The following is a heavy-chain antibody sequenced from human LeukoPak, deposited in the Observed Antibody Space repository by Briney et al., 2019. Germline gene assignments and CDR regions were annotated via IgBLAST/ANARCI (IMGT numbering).Heavy chain of an antibody. CDR2: INDSGGNT. CDR1: GFTFSSYA. V-gene: IGHV3-23*01. J-gene: IGHJ4*02. D-gene: IGHD3-10*01. Sequence: PGGSLRLSCAASGFTFSSYAMSWVRQAPGKGLEWVSLINDSGGNTYYADSVKGRFTISRDNSKNTLFLRMSSLRAEDTAVYYCAKTSAGIRGGYFDYWGQGTLVTVSS. CDR3: AKTSAGIRGGYFDY.